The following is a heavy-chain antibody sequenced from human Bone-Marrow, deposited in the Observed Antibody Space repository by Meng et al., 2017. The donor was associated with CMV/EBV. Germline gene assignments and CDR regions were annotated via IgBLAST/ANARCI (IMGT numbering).Heavy chain of an antibody. CDR2: ISSSGSTI. J-gene: IGHJ5*02. D-gene: IGHD2-2*01. CDR1: GFTFSSYE. V-gene: IGHV3-48*03. Sequence: GESLKISCAASGFTFSSYEMNWVRQAPGKGLEWVSYISSSGSTIYYADSVKGRFTISRDNAKNSLYLQMNSLRAEDTAVYYCASLGYCSSTSCYFGSWFDPWGQGTLVTVSS. CDR3: ASLGYCSSTSCYFGSWFDP.